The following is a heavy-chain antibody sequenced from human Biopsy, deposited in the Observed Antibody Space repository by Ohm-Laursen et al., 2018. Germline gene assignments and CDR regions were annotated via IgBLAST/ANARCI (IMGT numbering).Heavy chain of an antibody. CDR1: GYTFTAFS. Sequence: ASSVKVSCKPSGYTFTAFSVHWLRQAPGQGLEWMGWINPKSGDTDYPQNFQGRVSMTRDTSISTAYMYLSRLGSDDTAVYYCARGRRHCSGSCSRWYFDLWGRGTLVTVSS. V-gene: IGHV1-2*02. J-gene: IGHJ2*01. CDR2: INPKSGDT. CDR3: ARGRRHCSGSCSRWYFDL. D-gene: IGHD2-15*01.